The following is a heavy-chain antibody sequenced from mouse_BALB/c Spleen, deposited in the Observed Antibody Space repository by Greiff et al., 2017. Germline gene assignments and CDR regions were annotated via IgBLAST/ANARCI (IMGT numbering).Heavy chain of an antibody. D-gene: IGHD1-1*01. Sequence: EVQLQESGPSLVKPSQTLSLTCSVTGDSITSGYWNWIRKFPGNKLEYMGYISYSGSTYYNPSLKSRISITRDTSKNQYYLQLNSVTTEDTATYYCARYPLYYGSSPPYAMDYWGQGTSVTVSS. V-gene: IGHV3-8*02. CDR1: GDSITSGY. CDR2: ISYSGST. CDR3: ARYPLYYGSSPPYAMDY. J-gene: IGHJ4*01.